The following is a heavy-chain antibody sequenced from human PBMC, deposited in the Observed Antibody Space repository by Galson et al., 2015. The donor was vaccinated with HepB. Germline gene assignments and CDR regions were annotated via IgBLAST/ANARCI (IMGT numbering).Heavy chain of an antibody. V-gene: IGHV3-23*01. CDR3: AKRDGNNLGYTFDS. Sequence: SLRLSCAASGFTFSNYGMSWVRQGPGKGLEWVSAISGSGSSTYHADSVKGRFTISRDNSKNTLYLQMNSLRAEDTAVYYCAKRDGNNLGYTFDSWGQGTLVTVSS. D-gene: IGHD5-24*01. J-gene: IGHJ4*02. CDR2: ISGSGSST. CDR1: GFTFSNYG.